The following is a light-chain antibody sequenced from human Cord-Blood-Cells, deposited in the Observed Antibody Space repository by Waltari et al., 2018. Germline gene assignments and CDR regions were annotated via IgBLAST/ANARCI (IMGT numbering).Light chain of an antibody. CDR3: QQSYSTPYT. CDR2: AAS. J-gene: IGKJ2*01. CDR1: QSISSY. V-gene: IGKV1-39*01. Sequence: DIQMTQSPSSLSASVGDRVTITCRASQSISSYLNWYQQKPGKAPKLLIYAASRLQSGVPSRFSCSGSGTDFPLTISRLQPEDFATYYCQQSYSTPYTFGQGTKLEIK.